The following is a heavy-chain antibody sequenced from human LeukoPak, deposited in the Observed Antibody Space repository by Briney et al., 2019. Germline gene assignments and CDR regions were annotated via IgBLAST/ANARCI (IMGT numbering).Heavy chain of an antibody. J-gene: IGHJ4*02. V-gene: IGHV4-59*01. Sequence: SETLSLTCTVSGGSISSYYWSWIRQPPGKGLEWIGYIYYSGSTNYNPSLKSRVTISVDTSKNQFSLKLSSVTAADTAVYYCARGTIDGNSYVDYWGQGTLATVSS. CDR3: ARGTIDGNSYVDY. CDR2: IYYSGST. CDR1: GGSISSYY. D-gene: IGHD4-23*01.